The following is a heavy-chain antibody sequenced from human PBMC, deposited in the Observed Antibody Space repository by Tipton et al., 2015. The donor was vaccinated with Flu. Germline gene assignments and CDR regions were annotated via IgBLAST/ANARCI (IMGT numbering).Heavy chain of an antibody. D-gene: IGHD6-13*01. V-gene: IGHV4-39*07. CDR1: GASINSRSYY. CDR3: ARGGRAPLRSSWSNAFDI. Sequence: TLSLTCTVSGASINSRSYYWGWIRQPPGKGLEWIGNIYYSGVTYYNSSLKSRVTISIDKSRNQFSLKLKSVTVADTAVYYCARGGRAPLRSSWSNAFDIWGQGKIVPVSS. CDR2: IYYSGVT. J-gene: IGHJ3*02.